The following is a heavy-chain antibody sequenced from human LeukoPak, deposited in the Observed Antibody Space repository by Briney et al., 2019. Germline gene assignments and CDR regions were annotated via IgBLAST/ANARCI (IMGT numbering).Heavy chain of an antibody. D-gene: IGHD3-22*01. CDR2: INPNSGGT. V-gene: IGHV1-2*02. CDR3: AREAYGYYDSSGYGY. Sequence: ASVKVSCKASGYTFTSYDINWVRQATGQGLEWMGWINPNSGGTNYAQKFQGRVTMTRDTSISTAYMELSRLRSDDTAVYYCAREAYGYYDSSGYGYWGQGTLVTVSS. CDR1: GYTFTSYD. J-gene: IGHJ4*02.